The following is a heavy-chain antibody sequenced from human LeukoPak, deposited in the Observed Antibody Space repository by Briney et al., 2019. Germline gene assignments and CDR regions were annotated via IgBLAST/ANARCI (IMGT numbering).Heavy chain of an antibody. D-gene: IGHD2-2*01. CDR3: AREIVVVPAAPPAWFDP. Sequence: SETLSLTCTVSGGSISSGGYYWSWIRQPPGKGLEWTGYIYHSGSTYYNPSLKSRVTISVDRSKNQFSLKLSSVTAADTAVYYCAREIVVVPAAPPAWFDPWGQGTLVTVSS. CDR2: IYHSGST. CDR1: GGSISSGGYY. V-gene: IGHV4-30-2*01. J-gene: IGHJ5*02.